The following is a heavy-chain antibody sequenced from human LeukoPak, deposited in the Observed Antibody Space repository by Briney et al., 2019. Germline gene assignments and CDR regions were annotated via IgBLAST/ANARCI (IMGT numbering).Heavy chain of an antibody. Sequence: PSETLSLTCTVSGGSISSYYWSWIRQPPGKGLEWIGYIYYSGSTNYNPSLKSRVTISVDTSKNQFSLKLSSVTAADTAVYYCARDGELGLDYWGQGPLVTVSS. CDR1: GGSISSYY. J-gene: IGHJ4*02. CDR3: ARDGELGLDY. V-gene: IGHV4-59*01. CDR2: IYYSGST. D-gene: IGHD3-10*01.